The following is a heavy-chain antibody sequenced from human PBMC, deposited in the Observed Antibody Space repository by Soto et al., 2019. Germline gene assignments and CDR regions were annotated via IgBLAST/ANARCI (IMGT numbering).Heavy chain of an antibody. CDR1: GFTFDDYA. Sequence: GGSLRLSCAASGFTFDDYAMHWVRQAPGKGLEWVSGISWNSGSIGYADSVKGRFTISRDNAKNSLYLQMNSLRAEDTALYYCAKDMDPSLYGDYNYVHYWGQGTLVTVSS. CDR3: AKDMDPSLYGDYNYVHY. CDR2: ISWNSGSI. V-gene: IGHV3-9*01. D-gene: IGHD4-17*01. J-gene: IGHJ4*02.